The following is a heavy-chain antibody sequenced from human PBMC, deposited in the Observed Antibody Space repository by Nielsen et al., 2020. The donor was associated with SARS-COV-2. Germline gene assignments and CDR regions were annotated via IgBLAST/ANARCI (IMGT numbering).Heavy chain of an antibody. D-gene: IGHD3-10*01. Sequence: GGSLRLSCAASGFTVSSNYMSWVRQAPGKGLEWVSVIYSGGSTYYADSVKGRFTISRGSAKNSLYLQMNSLRAEDTAVYYCARDGELYPFGFDYWGQGTLVTVSS. CDR3: ARDGELYPFGFDY. CDR1: GFTVSSNY. J-gene: IGHJ4*02. V-gene: IGHV3-53*01. CDR2: IYSGGST.